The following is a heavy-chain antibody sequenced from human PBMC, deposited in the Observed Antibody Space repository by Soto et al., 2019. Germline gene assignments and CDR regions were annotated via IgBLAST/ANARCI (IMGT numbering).Heavy chain of an antibody. CDR2: LHHSGTT. D-gene: IGHD2-2*01. J-gene: IGHJ5*02. V-gene: IGHV4-4*02. CDR3: ARVRQYCSATSCYLDP. CDR1: GGSIISSNE. Sequence: SETQCPTGAVSGGSIISSNELHWVRKPPGKGLEWIGELHHSGTTNYNPSLKSRVAISVDRSKNQFSLKLNSVTAADTAVYYCARVRQYCSATSCYLDPWGQGNLVT.